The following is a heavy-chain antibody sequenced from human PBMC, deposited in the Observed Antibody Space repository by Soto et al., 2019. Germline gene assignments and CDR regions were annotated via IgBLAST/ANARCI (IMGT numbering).Heavy chain of an antibody. J-gene: IGHJ4*02. V-gene: IGHV4-31*03. CDR2: IYYSGST. CDR1: GGSISSGGYY. D-gene: IGHD4-4*01. CDR3: ARYLQFQPIDY. Sequence: PSETLSLTCTVSGGSISSGGYYWSWIRQHPGKGLEWIGYIYYSGSTYYNPSLKSRVTISVDTSKNQFSLKLSSVTAADTAMYYCARYLQFQPIDYWGQGTLVTVSS.